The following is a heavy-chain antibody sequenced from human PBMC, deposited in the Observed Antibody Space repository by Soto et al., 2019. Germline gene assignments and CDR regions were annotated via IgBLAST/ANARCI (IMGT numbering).Heavy chain of an antibody. J-gene: IGHJ4*02. V-gene: IGHV3-74*01. CDR2: INSDGSST. D-gene: IGHD6-19*01. CDR3: VRGEGGWETY. Sequence: PGGSLRLSCAASGFTFISYWMHWGRQAPGKGLVWVSRINSDGSSTTYADSVKGRFTISRDNAKNTLYLQMNSLRAEDTAVYYCVRGEGGWETYWGQGTLVTVSS. CDR1: GFTFISYW.